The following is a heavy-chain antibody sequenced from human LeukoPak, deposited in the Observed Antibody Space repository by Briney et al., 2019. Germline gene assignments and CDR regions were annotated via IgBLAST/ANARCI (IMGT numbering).Heavy chain of an antibody. Sequence: GASVKVSCKASGGTFSSYAISWVRQAPGQGLEWMRGIIPIFGTANYAQKFQGRVTITTDESTSTAYMELSSLRSEDTAVYYCASAPYSSSWYNWFDPWGQGTPVTVSS. J-gene: IGHJ5*02. D-gene: IGHD6-13*01. CDR2: IIPIFGTA. CDR3: ASAPYSSSWYNWFDP. CDR1: GGTFSSYA. V-gene: IGHV1-69*05.